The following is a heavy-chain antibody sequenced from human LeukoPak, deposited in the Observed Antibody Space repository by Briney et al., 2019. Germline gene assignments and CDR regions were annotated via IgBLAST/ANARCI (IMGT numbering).Heavy chain of an antibody. D-gene: IGHD4-17*01. CDR2: ISSSSSTI. CDR3: ARDLTVTTY. V-gene: IGHV3-48*04. J-gene: IGHJ4*02. Sequence: GGSLRLSCAASGFTFSTYSMNWVRQAPGKGLEWVSYISSSSSTIYYADSVKGRFTISRDNAKNSLYLQMNSLRAEDAAVYYCARDLTVTTYWGQGTLVTVSS. CDR1: GFTFSTYS.